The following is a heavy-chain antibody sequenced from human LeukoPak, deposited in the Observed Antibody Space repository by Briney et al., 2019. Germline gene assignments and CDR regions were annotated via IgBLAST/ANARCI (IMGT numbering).Heavy chain of an antibody. V-gene: IGHV1-8*01. Sequence: ASVKVSCKASGYTFTSYDINWVRQATGQGLEWMGWMNPNSGNTGYAQKFRGRVTMTRNTSISTAYMELSSLRSEDTAVYYCARGASSSSKRGRRYYFDYWGQGTLVTVSS. D-gene: IGHD6-6*01. CDR3: ARGASSSSKRGRRYYFDY. J-gene: IGHJ4*02. CDR1: GYTFTSYD. CDR2: MNPNSGNT.